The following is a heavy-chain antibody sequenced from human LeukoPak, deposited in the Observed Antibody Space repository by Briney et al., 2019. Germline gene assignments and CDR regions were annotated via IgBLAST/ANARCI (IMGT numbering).Heavy chain of an antibody. CDR3: ARDTDYYDSSGYLRD. CDR2: INPNSGGT. J-gene: IGHJ4*02. V-gene: IGHV1-2*02. Sequence: ASVKVSCKASGYTFTGYYMHWVRQAPGQGLEWMGWINPNSGGTNYAQKFQGRVTMTRDTSISTAYMELSRLRSDDTAVYYCARDTDYYDSSGYLRDRGQGTLVTVSS. CDR1: GYTFTGYY. D-gene: IGHD3-22*01.